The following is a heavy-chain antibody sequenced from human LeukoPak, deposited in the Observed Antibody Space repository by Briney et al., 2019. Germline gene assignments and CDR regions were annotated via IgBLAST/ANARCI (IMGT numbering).Heavy chain of an antibody. Sequence: GGSLRLSCAASGFTFSSYSMNWVRQAPGKGLECVSYISSSNSTIYYADSVKGRFTISRDNAKNSLYLQMSSLRDEDTAVYYCAGGGVINYFDYWGQGTLVTVSS. CDR2: ISSSNSTI. CDR3: AGGGVINYFDY. V-gene: IGHV3-48*02. CDR1: GFTFSSYS. D-gene: IGHD3-10*01. J-gene: IGHJ4*02.